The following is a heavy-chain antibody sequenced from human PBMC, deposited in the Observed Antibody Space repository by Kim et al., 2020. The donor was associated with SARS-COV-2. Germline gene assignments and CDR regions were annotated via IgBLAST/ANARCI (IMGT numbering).Heavy chain of an antibody. D-gene: IGHD6-19*01. J-gene: IGHJ4*02. CDR3: AKDITRYSSGWYYFDY. V-gene: IGHV3-9*01. Sequence: GGSLRLSCAASGFTFDDYAMHWVRQAPGKGLEWVSGISWNSGSIGYADSVKGRFTISRDNAKNSLYLQMNSLRAEDTALYYCAKDITRYSSGWYYFDYWGQGTLVTVSS. CDR1: GFTFDDYA. CDR2: ISWNSGSI.